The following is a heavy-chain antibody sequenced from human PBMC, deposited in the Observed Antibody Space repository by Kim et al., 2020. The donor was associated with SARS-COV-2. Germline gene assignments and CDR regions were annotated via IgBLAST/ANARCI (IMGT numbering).Heavy chain of an antibody. J-gene: IGHJ4*02. CDR3: AKEYYYDSSGYFDY. D-gene: IGHD3-22*01. V-gene: IGHV3-23*01. Sequence: ADSGKGRFTISRDNSKNTLYLQMNSLRAEDTAVYYCAKEYYYDSSGYFDYWGQGTLVTVSS.